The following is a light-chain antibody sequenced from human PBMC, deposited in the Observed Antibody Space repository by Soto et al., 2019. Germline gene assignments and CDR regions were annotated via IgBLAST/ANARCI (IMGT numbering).Light chain of an antibody. CDR1: SSDVGGYNY. V-gene: IGLV2-14*01. CDR2: EVS. J-gene: IGLJ3*02. Sequence: QSVLTQPASVSGSPGQSITISCTGTSSDVGGYNYVSWYQQHPGKAPKVMIYEVSNRPSGVSNRFSGSKSGNTASLTISGLQAEDEADYYCSSYISSSTLVFDGGTKLTVL. CDR3: SSYISSSTLV.